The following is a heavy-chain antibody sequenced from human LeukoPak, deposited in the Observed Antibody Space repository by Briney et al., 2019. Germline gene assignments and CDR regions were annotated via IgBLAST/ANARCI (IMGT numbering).Heavy chain of an antibody. D-gene: IGHD2/OR15-2a*01. J-gene: IGHJ4*02. V-gene: IGHV4-59*01. CDR2: INYSGST. CDR1: GGSISIYY. CDR3: ARDLELGY. Sequence: SETLSLTCTVSGGSISIYYWGWIRQPPGKGLEWIGYINYSGSTNYNPSLKSRVTISVDTSENQFSLKLTSVTAADTALYYCARDLELGYWGQGTLATVSS.